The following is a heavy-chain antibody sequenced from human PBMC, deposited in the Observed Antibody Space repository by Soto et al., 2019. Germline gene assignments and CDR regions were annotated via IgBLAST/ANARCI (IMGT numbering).Heavy chain of an antibody. CDR1: GGSISSGGYS. V-gene: IGHV4-30-2*01. CDR3: ASRRAYGSGYDL. J-gene: IGHJ2*01. D-gene: IGHD3-10*01. CDR2: IYHSGST. Sequence: QLQLQESGSGLVKPSQTLSLTCAVSGGSISSGGYSWSWIRQPPVKGLEWIGYIYHSGSTYYNPSLKSRDTISVDRSKKQFSLKLSSVTAADTAVYCCASRRAYGSGYDLCGRGTLVTVSS.